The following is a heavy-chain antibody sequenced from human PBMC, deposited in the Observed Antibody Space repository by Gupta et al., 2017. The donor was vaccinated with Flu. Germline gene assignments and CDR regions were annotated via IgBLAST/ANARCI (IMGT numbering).Heavy chain of an antibody. V-gene: IGHV4-61*02. CDR3: ARSLSRITIYGGYVSTGMDV. D-gene: IGHD3-3*01. CDR2: IYTSGST. J-gene: IGHJ6*02. CDR1: GGSISSGSYS. Sequence: QVQLQESGPGLVKPSQTLSLTCTVSGGSISSGSYSWSWIRQPAGKGLEWIGRIYTSGSTNYNPSLKSRVTISVDTSKNQFSLKLSSVTAADTAVYYCARSLSRITIYGGYVSTGMDVWGQGTTVTVSS.